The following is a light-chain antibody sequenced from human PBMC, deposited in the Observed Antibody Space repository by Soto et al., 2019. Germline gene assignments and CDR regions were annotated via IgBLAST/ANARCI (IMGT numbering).Light chain of an antibody. Sequence: KWTESAAFLSASVGDRVTITCRASQGITSYLAWYQQQPGKAPNLLIYGASTLQSGVPSRFSGSGSGTEFTLTISSLQPEDFATYYCQHLNSYPVTFAGGTKAAI. CDR1: QGITSY. CDR2: GAS. CDR3: QHLNSYPVT. V-gene: IGKV1-9*01. J-gene: IGKJ4*01.